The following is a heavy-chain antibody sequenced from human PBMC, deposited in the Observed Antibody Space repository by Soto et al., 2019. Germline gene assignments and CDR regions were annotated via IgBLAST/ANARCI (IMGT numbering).Heavy chain of an antibody. CDR2: LSGSGGTT. CDR1: GFTFSSYA. CDR3: ARDCQGWLGVTQQAGLDV. V-gene: IGHV3-23*01. J-gene: IGHJ6*01. Sequence: PGGSLRLSCVASGFTFSSYAMSWVRQAPWKGRGWVSGLSGSGGTTYYADSVKGRFTISRDNSKNTLYLQMATLSAEDTAVYYCARDCQGWLGVTQQAGLDVWAQGSTVTVHS. D-gene: IGHD3-3*01.